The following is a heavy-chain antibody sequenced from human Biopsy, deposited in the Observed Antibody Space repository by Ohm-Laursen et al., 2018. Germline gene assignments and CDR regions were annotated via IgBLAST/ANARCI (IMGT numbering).Heavy chain of an antibody. D-gene: IGHD5/OR15-5a*01. V-gene: IGHV1-2*05. CDR1: GYDFLDFH. J-gene: IGHJ5*02. CDR2: INPHTGVT. Sequence: SVQVSCKASGYDFLDFHIHWVRQAPGQGLEWIGHINPHTGVTKYAQKFLDRITMTGDTSISTAYMDLSRLTSADTGIYYCARPSGGVSTIGFDPWGQGTLVIVSS. CDR3: ARPSGGVSTIGFDP.